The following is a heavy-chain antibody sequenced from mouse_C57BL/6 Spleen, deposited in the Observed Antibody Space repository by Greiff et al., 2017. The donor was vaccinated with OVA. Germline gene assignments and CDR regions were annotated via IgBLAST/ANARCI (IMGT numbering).Heavy chain of an antibody. V-gene: IGHV5-17*01. CDR1: GFTFSDYG. J-gene: IGHJ4*01. Sequence: EVQLMASWGGLVKPGGSLKLSCAASGFTFSDYGMHWVRQAPEKGLEWVAYISSGSSTIYYADKVKGRFTISGDNAKNTLFLQMTSLRSEDTAMYYCGSIYYGNFYAMDYWGQGTSVTVSS. CDR2: ISSGSSTI. CDR3: GSIYYGNFYAMDY. D-gene: IGHD2-1*01.